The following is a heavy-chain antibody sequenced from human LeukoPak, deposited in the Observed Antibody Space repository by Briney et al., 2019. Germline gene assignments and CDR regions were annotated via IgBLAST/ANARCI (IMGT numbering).Heavy chain of an antibody. CDR2: IGSSSSYI. D-gene: IGHD5-18*01. J-gene: IGHJ4*02. V-gene: IGHV3-21*01. Sequence: RSGGSLRLSCAASGFTFSSYSMNWVHQAPGKGLEWVSSIGSSSSYIYYADSVKGRFTISRDNAKNSLYLQMNSLRAEDTAVYYCARDPPPGVAMVPFDYWGQGTLVTVSS. CDR3: ARDPPPGVAMVPFDY. CDR1: GFTFSSYS.